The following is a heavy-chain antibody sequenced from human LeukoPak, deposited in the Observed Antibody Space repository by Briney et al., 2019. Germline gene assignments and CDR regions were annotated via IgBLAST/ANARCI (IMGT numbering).Heavy chain of an antibody. V-gene: IGHV4-34*01. J-gene: IGHJ4*02. CDR2: INHSGST. CDR1: GGSISSYY. Sequence: SETLSLTCTVSGGSISSYYWSWIRQPPGKGLEWIGEINHSGSTNYNPSLKSRVTISVDTSKTQFSLKLSSVTAADTAVYYCARGGVPYDSSGYYYSFDYWGQGTLVTLSS. D-gene: IGHD3-22*01. CDR3: ARGGVPYDSSGYYYSFDY.